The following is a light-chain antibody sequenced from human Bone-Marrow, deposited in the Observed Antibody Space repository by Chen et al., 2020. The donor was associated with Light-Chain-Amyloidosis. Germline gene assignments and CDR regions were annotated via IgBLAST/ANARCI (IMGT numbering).Light chain of an antibody. CDR2: QDS. V-gene: IGLV3-1*01. CDR3: QAWDRSTLV. CDR1: KLGDKY. J-gene: IGLJ2*01. Sequence: SELTQPPSVAVSPGQTASITCSGDKLGDKYACWYQQTPGQSPVLVIDQDSKRPSGIPERFSGSNSGHTATLTISVTQAMDDADYYGQAWDRSTLVFGGGTKLTVL.